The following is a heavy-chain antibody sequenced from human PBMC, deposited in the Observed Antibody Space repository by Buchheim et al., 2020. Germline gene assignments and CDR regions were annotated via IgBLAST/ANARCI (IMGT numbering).Heavy chain of an antibody. V-gene: IGHV3-23*04. D-gene: IGHD6-19*01. Sequence: EVQLVESGGGLVQPGGSLSLSCAASAFTFSHYAMSWVRQAPGKGLEWVSLITTSGDNTYYADSVKGRFTISRDNSKNTLFLRMNNLKAEDTAVYYCAKPVAATRYYFDYWGRGTL. CDR3: AKPVAATRYYFDY. J-gene: IGHJ4*02. CDR1: AFTFSHYA. CDR2: ITTSGDNT.